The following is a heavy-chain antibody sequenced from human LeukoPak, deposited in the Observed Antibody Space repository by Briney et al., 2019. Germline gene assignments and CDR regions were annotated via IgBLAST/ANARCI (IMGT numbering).Heavy chain of an antibody. V-gene: IGHV4-39*01. Sequence: SETLSLTCTVSGDSVSGLYWGWIRQPPGKGLEWIGSIYYSGSTYYNPSLKSRVTISVDTSKNQFSLKLSSVTAADTAVYYCASLQPYYDFWSGYTHTLDHCGMDVWGQGTTVTVSS. J-gene: IGHJ6*02. CDR3: ASLQPYYDFWSGYTHTLDHCGMDV. D-gene: IGHD3-3*01. CDR2: IYYSGST. CDR1: GDSVSGLY.